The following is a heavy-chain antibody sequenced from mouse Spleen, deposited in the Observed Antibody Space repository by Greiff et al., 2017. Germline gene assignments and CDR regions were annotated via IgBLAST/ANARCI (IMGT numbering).Heavy chain of an antibody. CDR2: IDPENGDT. CDR1: GFNIKDDY. V-gene: IGHV14-4*01. J-gene: IGHJ4*01. CDR3: TATMVTPDWYAMDY. Sequence: VQLQQSGAELVRPGASVKLSCTASGFNIKDDYMHWVKQRPEQGLEWIGWIDPENGDTEYASKFQGKATITADTSSNTAYLQLSSLTSEDTAVYYCTATMVTPDWYAMDYWGQGTSVTVSS. D-gene: IGHD2-1*01.